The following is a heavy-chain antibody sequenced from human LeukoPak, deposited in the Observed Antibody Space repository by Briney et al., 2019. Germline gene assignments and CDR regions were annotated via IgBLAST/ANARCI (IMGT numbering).Heavy chain of an antibody. CDR3: AREISGTYYNPLGYMDV. CDR1: GGSIGIYY. Sequence: SETLSLTCTVSGGSIGIYYWNWVRQPAGKGLEWIGRIFTSGVANYNPSLKSRVTMSVDTSKNQFSLNLSSVTAADTAVYYCAREISGTYYNPLGYMDVWGKGTTVTVSS. V-gene: IGHV4-4*07. D-gene: IGHD3-10*01. J-gene: IGHJ6*03. CDR2: IFTSGVA.